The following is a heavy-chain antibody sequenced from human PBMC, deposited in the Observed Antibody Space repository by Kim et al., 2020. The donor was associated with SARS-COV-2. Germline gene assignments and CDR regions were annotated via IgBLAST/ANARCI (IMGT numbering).Heavy chain of an antibody. CDR3: ARGGSLAAFDY. CDR2: A. Sequence: ANYAQKCQGRVTITADESTSTAYMELTRLRAEDTAVYYCARGGSLAAFDYWGQGTLVTVSS. J-gene: IGHJ4*02. V-gene: IGHV1-69*01. D-gene: IGHD3-16*01.